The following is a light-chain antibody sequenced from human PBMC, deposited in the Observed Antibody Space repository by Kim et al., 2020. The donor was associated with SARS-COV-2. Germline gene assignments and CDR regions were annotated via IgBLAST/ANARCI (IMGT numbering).Light chain of an antibody. J-gene: IGLJ1*01. CDR3: TSYTTTSTYV. Sequence: QSALTQPASVSGSPGQSITISCTGTTNDIGANNYVSWYQHYPSKAPQLIIYDVNNRPSGVSNRFSGSKSGNTASLTISGLQAEDETDYYCTSYTTTSTYVFGTGTKVTVL. V-gene: IGLV2-14*03. CDR1: TNDIGANNY. CDR2: DVN.